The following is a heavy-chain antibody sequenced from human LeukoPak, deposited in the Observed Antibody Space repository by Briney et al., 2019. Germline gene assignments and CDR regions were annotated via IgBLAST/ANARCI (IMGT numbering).Heavy chain of an antibody. CDR3: ARDYSSEGSSSTLFDY. CDR2: IYYSGST. Sequence: SETLSLTCTVSGGSISSSSYYWGWIRQPPGKGLEWIGSIYYSGSTYYNPSLKSRVTISVDTSKNQFSLKLSSVTAADTAVYYCARDYSSEGSSSTLFDYWGQGTLVTVSS. V-gene: IGHV4-39*07. CDR1: GGSISSSSYY. D-gene: IGHD6-6*01. J-gene: IGHJ4*02.